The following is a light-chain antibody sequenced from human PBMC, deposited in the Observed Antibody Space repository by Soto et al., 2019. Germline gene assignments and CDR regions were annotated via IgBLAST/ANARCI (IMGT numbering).Light chain of an antibody. Sequence: QAVVTQPPSASGTPGLRVTISCSGSSSNIGSNYVYWYQQLPVTAPKLLIYRNNQRPSGVPDRFSGSKSGTSASLAISGLRSEDEADYYCAAWDDSLSGPVFGGGTQLTVL. J-gene: IGLJ7*01. CDR2: RNN. V-gene: IGLV1-47*01. CDR3: AAWDDSLSGPV. CDR1: SSNIGSNY.